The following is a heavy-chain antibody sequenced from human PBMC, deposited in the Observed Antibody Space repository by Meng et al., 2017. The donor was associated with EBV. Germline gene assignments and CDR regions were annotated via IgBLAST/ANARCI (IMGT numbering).Heavy chain of an antibody. CDR2: LIPMSDAP. D-gene: IGHD3-10*01. V-gene: IGHV1-69*01. J-gene: IGHJ4*02. CDR3: ASESGRGFTPDY. Sequence: VRSGAELENPGSSVKVRGKTSGGTFRSDAVSWLLQAPGQGLEWMGGLIPMSDAPHYAQKFQGRVTMTADESTNTHYMDLSGLRFEDTAVYYCASESGRGFTPDYWGQGTLVTVSS. CDR1: GGTFRSDA.